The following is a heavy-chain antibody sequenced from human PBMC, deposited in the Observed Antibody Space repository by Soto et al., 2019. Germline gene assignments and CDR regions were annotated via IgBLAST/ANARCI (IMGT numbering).Heavy chain of an antibody. CDR2: IYYNGDT. CDR3: ASFSGNAFEI. J-gene: IGHJ3*02. V-gene: IGHV4-39*01. CDR1: GGSISSSSYN. Sequence: QLQLQESGPGLLKPSETLSLTCSVSGGSISSSSYNWDWIRQPPGKGLEWIGTIYYNGDTDYNTSLKSRATISVDASDYQFSLKLSSVTAADTSIYYCASFSGNAFEIWGHRTMVTGSP.